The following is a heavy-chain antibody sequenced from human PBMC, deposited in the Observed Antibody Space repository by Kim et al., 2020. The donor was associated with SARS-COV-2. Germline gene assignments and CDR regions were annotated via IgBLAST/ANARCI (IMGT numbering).Heavy chain of an antibody. V-gene: IGHV3-30*04. D-gene: IGHD3-10*01. J-gene: IGHJ4*02. CDR2: ISYDGSNK. CDR3: ARDREEVLLWFGELLFGYFDY. CDR1: GFTFSSYA. Sequence: RGSLRLSCAASGFTFSSYAMHWVRQAPGKGLEWVAVISYDGSNKYYADSVKGRFTISRDNSKNTLYLQMNSLRAEDTAVYYCARDREEVLLWFGELLFGYFDYWGQGTLVTVSS.